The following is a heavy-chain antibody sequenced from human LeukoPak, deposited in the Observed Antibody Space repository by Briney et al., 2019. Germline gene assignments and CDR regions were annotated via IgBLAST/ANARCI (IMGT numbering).Heavy chain of an antibody. J-gene: IGHJ6*04. D-gene: IGHD6-19*01. V-gene: IGHV3-30*18. CDR2: ISYDGSNK. CDR3: AKDGGVAGNLYYYYGTDV. CDR1: GFTFSSYG. Sequence: GGSLRLSCAASGFTFSSYGMHWVRQAPGKGLEWVAVISYDGSNKYYADSVKGRFTISRDNSKNTLYLQMNSLRAEDTAVYYCAKDGGVAGNLYYYYGTDVWGKGTTVTVSS.